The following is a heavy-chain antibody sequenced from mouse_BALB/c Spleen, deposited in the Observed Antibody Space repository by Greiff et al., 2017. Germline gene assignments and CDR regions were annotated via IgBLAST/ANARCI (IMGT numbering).Heavy chain of an antibody. D-gene: IGHD2-4*01. Sequence: EVQLQESGPGLVKPSQSLSLTCTVTGYSITSDYAWNWIRQFPGNKLEWMGYISYSGSTSYNPSLKSRISITRDTSKNQFFLQLNSVTTEDTATYYCARDDYDGYYFDYWGQGTTLTVSS. V-gene: IGHV3-2*02. J-gene: IGHJ2*01. CDR3: ARDDYDGYYFDY. CDR1: GYSITSDYA. CDR2: ISYSGST.